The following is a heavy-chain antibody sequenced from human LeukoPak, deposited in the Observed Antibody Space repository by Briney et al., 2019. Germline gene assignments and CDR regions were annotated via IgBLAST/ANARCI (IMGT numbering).Heavy chain of an antibody. CDR1: DGSFSGYY. Sequence: SETLSLTCAVYDGSFSGYYWSWIRQPPGKGLEWIGEISHSGSTNYNPSLKSRVTISVDTSKNQFSLRLSSVTAADTAVYYCARGRTFDNWGQGTLVTVSS. CDR2: ISHSGST. CDR3: ARGRTFDN. J-gene: IGHJ4*02. V-gene: IGHV4-34*01.